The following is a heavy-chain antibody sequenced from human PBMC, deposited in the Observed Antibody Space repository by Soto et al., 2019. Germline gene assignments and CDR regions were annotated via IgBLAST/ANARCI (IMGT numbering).Heavy chain of an antibody. CDR2: TDNSGTT. V-gene: IGHV4-4*02. CDR3: ARQVAVPGTRGFDY. CDR1: GGSVSSGNW. D-gene: IGHD6-19*01. Sequence: QVQLQESGPGLVKPSGTLSLTCAVSGGSVSSGNWWSWVRPPPGKGVGGIGETDNSGTTNYNPSLETLFLISLDKSKNLSSRNLSSVTAADSAGYYCARQVAVPGTRGFDYWGQGTLVTVCS. J-gene: IGHJ4*02.